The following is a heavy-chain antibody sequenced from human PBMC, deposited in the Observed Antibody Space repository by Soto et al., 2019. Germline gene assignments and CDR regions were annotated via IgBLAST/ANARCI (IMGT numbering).Heavy chain of an antibody. Sequence: LRLSCAASGFTFSSYGMHWVRQAPGKGLEWVTVISYDGSNKLYADSVKGRFTISRDNSKNTLYLQMNSLRAEDTAVYYCAKEGEYSGSPIFDYWGQGTLVTVSS. CDR3: AKEGEYSGSPIFDY. D-gene: IGHD1-26*01. CDR1: GFTFSSYG. V-gene: IGHV3-30*18. J-gene: IGHJ4*02. CDR2: ISYDGSNK.